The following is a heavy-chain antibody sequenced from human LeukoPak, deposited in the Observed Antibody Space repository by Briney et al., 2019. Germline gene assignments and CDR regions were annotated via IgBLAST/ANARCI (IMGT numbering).Heavy chain of an antibody. CDR2: ISGSGGST. CDR3: AKRGTDDYVWGSYHFDY. CDR1: GFTFSSYA. J-gene: IGHJ4*02. D-gene: IGHD3-16*02. V-gene: IGHV3-23*01. Sequence: PGGSLRLSCAASGFTFSSYAMSWVRQAPGKGLEWVSAISGSGGSTYYADSVKGRFTISRDNSKNTLYLQMNSLRAEDTAVYYCAKRGTDDYVWGSYHFDYWGQGTLVTVSS.